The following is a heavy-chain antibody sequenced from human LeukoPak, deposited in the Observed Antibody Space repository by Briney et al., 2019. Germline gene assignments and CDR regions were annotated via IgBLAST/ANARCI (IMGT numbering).Heavy chain of an antibody. V-gene: IGHV1-2*02. D-gene: IGHD2-21*01. CDR3: AVAPGDY. Sequence: GASVKVSCKASGYTFTDYYIHWVRQAPGQGLEWMGWINPNSDYTFHAQKFQGRVTLTRDTSISTVYMELTTLTSDDTALYYCAVAPGDYWGQGTLVSVSA. J-gene: IGHJ4*02. CDR1: GYTFTDYY. CDR2: INPNSDYT.